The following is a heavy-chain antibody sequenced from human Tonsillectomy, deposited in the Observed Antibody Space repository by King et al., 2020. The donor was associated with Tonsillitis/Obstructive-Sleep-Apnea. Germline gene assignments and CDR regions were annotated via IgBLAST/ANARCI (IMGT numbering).Heavy chain of an antibody. CDR3: AKVGDGGGDYYYYGMDV. D-gene: IGHD2-21*01. Sequence: QLVQSGGGLVQPGGSLRLYCAASGFTFSSYAMSWVRQAPGKGLEWVSAISGSGGSTYYADSVKGRFTIYRDNSKNTLYLQMNSLRAEDTAVYYCAKVGDGGGDYYYYGMDVWGQGTTVAVSS. J-gene: IGHJ6*02. V-gene: IGHV3-23*04. CDR1: GFTFSSYA. CDR2: ISGSGGST.